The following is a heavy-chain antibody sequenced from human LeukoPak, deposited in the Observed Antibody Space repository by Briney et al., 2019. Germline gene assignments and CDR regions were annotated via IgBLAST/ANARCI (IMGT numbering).Heavy chain of an antibody. V-gene: IGHV5-51*01. J-gene: IGHJ4*02. CDR1: GYSFTSYW. Sequence: GESLKISCKGSGYSFTSYWIGWVRQMPGKGLEWMGIIYPGDSDTSYSPSFQGQVTISADKSISTAYLQWSSLKASDTAMYYCARRLTYYYDSSGFRRGVRYFDYWGQGTLVTVSS. CDR2: IYPGDSDT. CDR3: ARRLTYYYDSSGFRRGVRYFDY. D-gene: IGHD3-22*01.